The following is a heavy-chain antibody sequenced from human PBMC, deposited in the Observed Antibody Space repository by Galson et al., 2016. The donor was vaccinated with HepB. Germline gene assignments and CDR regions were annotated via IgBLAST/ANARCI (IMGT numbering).Heavy chain of an antibody. J-gene: IGHJ5*02. CDR2: IYYSGNA. CDR1: GGSISSGGYY. CDR3: SRVSDDFSGEWFDP. D-gene: IGHD3-3*01. V-gene: IGHV4-31*03. Sequence: TLSLTCTVSGGSISSGGYYWNWIRQHPGKGLEWIGYIYYSGNAYYNPSLKSRVTISVDTSKNQFSLKLSSVTAADTAVYYCSRVSDDFSGEWFDPWGQGTLVTVSS.